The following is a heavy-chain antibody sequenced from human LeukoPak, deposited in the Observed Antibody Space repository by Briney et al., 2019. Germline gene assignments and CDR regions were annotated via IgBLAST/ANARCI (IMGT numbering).Heavy chain of an antibody. Sequence: GGSLRLSCAASGFTFSSYSMNWVRQAPGKGLEWVSSISSSSSYIYYADSVKGRFTISRDNAKNSLYLQMNSLRAEDTAVYYCARHYSGSCSPFDYWGQGTLVTVSS. J-gene: IGHJ4*02. CDR1: GFTFSSYS. V-gene: IGHV3-21*01. D-gene: IGHD1-26*01. CDR3: ARHYSGSCSPFDY. CDR2: ISSSSSYI.